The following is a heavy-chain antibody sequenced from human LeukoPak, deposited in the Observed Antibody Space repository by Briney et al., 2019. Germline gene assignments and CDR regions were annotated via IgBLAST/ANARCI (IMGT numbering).Heavy chain of an antibody. CDR1: GGSISSSY. J-gene: IGHJ5*02. CDR3: ARHGRGYCSSTSCSNNWFDP. D-gene: IGHD2-2*01. V-gene: IGHV4-59*08. Sequence: SETLSLTCTVSGGSISSSYWSWIRQPPGKGLEWIGYIYYSGSTNYNPSFKSRVAISVDTSKNQFSLNLSSVTAADTAVYYCARHGRGYCSSTSCSNNWFDPWGQGTLVTVSS. CDR2: IYYSGST.